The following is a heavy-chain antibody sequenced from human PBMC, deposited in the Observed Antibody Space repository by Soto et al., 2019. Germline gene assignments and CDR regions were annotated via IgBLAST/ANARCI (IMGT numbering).Heavy chain of an antibody. CDR1: GFPFSSYW. J-gene: IGHJ4*02. D-gene: IGHD1-26*01. Sequence: GGSLRLSCAASGFPFSSYWMSWVRQAPGKGLEWVANIKQDGSEKYYVDSVKGRFTISRDNAKNSLYLQMNSLRAEDTAVYYCASTRKIVGATYFDYWGQGTLVTVSS. V-gene: IGHV3-7*05. CDR2: IKQDGSEK. CDR3: ASTRKIVGATYFDY.